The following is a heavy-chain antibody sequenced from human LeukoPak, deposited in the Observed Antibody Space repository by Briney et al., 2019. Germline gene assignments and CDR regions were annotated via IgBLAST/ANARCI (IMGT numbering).Heavy chain of an antibody. D-gene: IGHD4-17*01. CDR1: GVTFSSYD. V-gene: IGHV3-30*18. J-gene: IGHJ4*02. Sequence: LAWGTLCLSCAAYGVTFSSYDLHWVRQAPGKGLEWVAVIKYDGSYKYYADSVKGRFTTSTDNTKNTLYLQMNSLRAEDTAVYYCAKVGDDGDYALDYWGQGTLVTVSS. CDR3: AKVGDDGDYALDY. CDR2: IKYDGSYK.